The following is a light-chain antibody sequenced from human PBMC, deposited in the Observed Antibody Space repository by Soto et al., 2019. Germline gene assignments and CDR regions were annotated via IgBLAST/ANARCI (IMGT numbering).Light chain of an antibody. V-gene: IGKV3-20*01. CDR1: QTVSSRY. J-gene: IGKJ2*01. CDR3: QQYGRSPPFT. Sequence: EIVLTQSPGTLSLSPGERATLSCRASQTVSSRYLAWYQQKPGQAPRLLMYGASNRATGIPDRFSGSGSGTDFTRTISRLEPEDFAVYFCQQYGRSPPFTFGQGTKVEIK. CDR2: GAS.